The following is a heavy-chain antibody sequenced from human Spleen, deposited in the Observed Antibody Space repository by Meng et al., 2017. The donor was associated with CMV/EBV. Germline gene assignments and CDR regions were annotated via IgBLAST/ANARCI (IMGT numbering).Heavy chain of an antibody. CDR2: ISSSGTTI. CDR1: GFAFNTFP. D-gene: IGHD2-2*02. CDR3: ARGFTAVIPAVIDF. V-gene: IGHV3-48*03. Sequence: GGSLRLSCAASGFAFNTFPMNWVRQAPGKGLEWISYISSSGTTIYYADSVQGRFTVSRDNAMNSLYLQMNSLRAEDTAIYYCARGFTAVIPAVIDFWGQGTPVTVSS. J-gene: IGHJ4*02.